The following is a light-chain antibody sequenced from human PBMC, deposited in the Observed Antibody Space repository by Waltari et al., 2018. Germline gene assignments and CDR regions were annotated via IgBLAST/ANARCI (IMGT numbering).Light chain of an antibody. CDR1: QTINNY. CDR3: QQSYNMPWT. CDR2: GAS. V-gene: IGKV1-39*01. J-gene: IGKJ1*01. Sequence: IHLTQSPSSLPASIGETVTITCRASQTINNYLNWYQQETGKAPRLLVYGASTLRSGVHPRSSGSGSGTEFTLTISGLQPEDFASYHCQQSYNMPWTFGQGTKVEI.